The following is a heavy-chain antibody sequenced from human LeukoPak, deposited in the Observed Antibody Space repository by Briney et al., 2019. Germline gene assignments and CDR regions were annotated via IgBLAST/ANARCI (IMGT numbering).Heavy chain of an antibody. CDR3: ARGPSSGNALNY. J-gene: IGHJ4*02. V-gene: IGHV3-7*04. D-gene: IGHD3-16*01. Sequence: GGSLRLSCAASGFTFSSQWMSWVRQAPGKGLEWVANIKQDGNEKIYVDSVKGRFTISRDNATNSLYPQMTSLRAEDTAMYYCARGPSSGNALNYWGQGTLVTVSS. CDR2: IKQDGNEK. CDR1: GFTFSSQW.